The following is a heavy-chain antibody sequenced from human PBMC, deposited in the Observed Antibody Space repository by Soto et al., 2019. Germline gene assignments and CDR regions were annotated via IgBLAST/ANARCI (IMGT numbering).Heavy chain of an antibody. V-gene: IGHV1-18*01. J-gene: IGHJ6*02. CDR1: GYTFTSYG. Sequence: ASVKVSCQASGYTFTSYGISWVRQAPGQGLEWMGWISAYNGNTNYAQKLQGRVTMTTDTSTSTAYMELRSLRSDDTAVYYCARGTMLLRFLEWLFEGEDYYYYGMDVWGQGTTVTVSS. D-gene: IGHD3-3*01. CDR2: ISAYNGNT. CDR3: ARGTMLLRFLEWLFEGEDYYYYGMDV.